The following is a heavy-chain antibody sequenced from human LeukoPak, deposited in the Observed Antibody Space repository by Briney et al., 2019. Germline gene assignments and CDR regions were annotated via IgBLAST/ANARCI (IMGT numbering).Heavy chain of an antibody. V-gene: IGHV3-21*01. CDR3: ARGGRGTIIMIVVAALDY. CDR1: GFTFTSYS. Sequence: PGGSLRLSCAASGFTFTSYSMNWVRQAPGKGLEWVSSISSNGNYIYYADSVKGRFTISRDNARNSLYLQMNSLRAEDTAVYYCARGGRGTIIMIVVAALDYWGQGTLVTVSS. D-gene: IGHD3-22*01. CDR2: ISSNGNYI. J-gene: IGHJ4*02.